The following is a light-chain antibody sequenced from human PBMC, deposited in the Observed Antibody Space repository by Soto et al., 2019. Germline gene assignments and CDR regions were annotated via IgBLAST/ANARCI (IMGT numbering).Light chain of an antibody. CDR3: QHDKNWPVT. CDR1: QSVSST. J-gene: IGKJ4*01. Sequence: EIVMTESPATLSVSPGGRATLSCRASQSVSSTLAWYPQKPGQAPRLLIYGASTRSTGFPARFRRSGCGTDFTPTNSTLLSDGVTVYYGQHDKNWPVTYGGATRVVIK. V-gene: IGKV3-15*01. CDR2: GAS.